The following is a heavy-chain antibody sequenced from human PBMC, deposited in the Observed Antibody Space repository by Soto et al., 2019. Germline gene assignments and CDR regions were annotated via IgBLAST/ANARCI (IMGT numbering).Heavy chain of an antibody. CDR1: GFTFRTYW. CDR2: INSDGSVT. Sequence: EVQLVESGGGLVQPGGSLRLSCAASGFTFRTYWIYWVRQAPGKGLVWVSRINSDGSVTTYADSVKGRFTVSRDNAKNTVYLQMNSLRAEDTAVYYCVRETTYGDYYYYYMAVWGKGTTVTVSS. J-gene: IGHJ6*03. V-gene: IGHV3-74*01. CDR3: VRETTYGDYYYYYMAV. D-gene: IGHD4-17*01.